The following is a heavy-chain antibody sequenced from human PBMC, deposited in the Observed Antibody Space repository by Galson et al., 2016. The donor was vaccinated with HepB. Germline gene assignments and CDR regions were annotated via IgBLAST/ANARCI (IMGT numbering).Heavy chain of an antibody. D-gene: IGHD3-22*01. CDR2: ISGSGVNT. CDR3: VRDQVDYYESSSDDFDY. CDR1: GFTFSTYA. Sequence: SLRLSCAASGFTFSTYAMSWVRQAPGKGLEWVSAISGSGVNTHYADSVKGRFTISRDNSKNTLYLQMNSLRAEDTAVYYCVRDQVDYYESSSDDFDYWGQGTLVTASS. J-gene: IGHJ4*02. V-gene: IGHV3-23*01.